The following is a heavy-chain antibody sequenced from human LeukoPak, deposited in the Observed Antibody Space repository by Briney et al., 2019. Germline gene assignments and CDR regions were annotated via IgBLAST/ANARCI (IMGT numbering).Heavy chain of an antibody. D-gene: IGHD1-26*01. V-gene: IGHV3-48*01. CDR2: ISGSSNTI. Sequence: PGGSLTLSCAASAFTFINYNMNCVRHAPGKGLEWVSYISGSSNTIYYADSVEGRFTISRDNAKNSLALQMNSLRAEDTAVYYCARGRVGARGHALDTWGQGTMVTVSS. J-gene: IGHJ3*02. CDR1: AFTFINYN. CDR3: ARGRVGARGHALDT.